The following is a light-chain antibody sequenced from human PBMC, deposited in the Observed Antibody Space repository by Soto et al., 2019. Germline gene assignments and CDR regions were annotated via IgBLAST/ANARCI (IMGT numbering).Light chain of an antibody. CDR2: GAS. V-gene: IGKV3-20*01. CDR1: QSVSSNY. Sequence: EVVLTQSPGTLSLSPGERATLSCRASQSVSSNYLAWYQQRPGQAPRLLIYGASSRATAIPDRFSGSGSGTDFTLTISRLEPEDSAVYFCQHYSSQTFGQGTKVDIK. J-gene: IGKJ1*01. CDR3: QHYSSQT.